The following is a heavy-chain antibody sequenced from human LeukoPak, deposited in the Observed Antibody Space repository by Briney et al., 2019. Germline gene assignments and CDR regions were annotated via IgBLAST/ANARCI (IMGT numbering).Heavy chain of an antibody. V-gene: IGHV3-74*01. CDR3: AKDHYWSIDY. CDR1: GFDFSSNW. CDR2: IRGDGIST. J-gene: IGHJ4*02. Sequence: GGSLRLSCAASGFDFSSNWKHWVRHAPGQGLVWVSRIRGDGISTNYADSVKGRFTISRDIAKNTLYLQMNSLRAEDTGVYYCAKDHYWSIDYWGRGTLVTVSS. D-gene: IGHD3-3*01.